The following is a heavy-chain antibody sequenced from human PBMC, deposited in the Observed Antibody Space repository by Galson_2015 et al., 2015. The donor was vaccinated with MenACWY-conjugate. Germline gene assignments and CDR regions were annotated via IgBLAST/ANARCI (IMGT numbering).Heavy chain of an antibody. J-gene: IGHJ4*02. CDR3: AKDLVKNYEMLTGYYND. CDR1: GFTFSSYA. D-gene: IGHD3-9*01. V-gene: IGHV3-23*01. Sequence: SLRLSCAASGFTFSSYAMTWVRRAPGKGLEWVSTISDSGRSTYCADSVKGRFTISRDNSKNTVSLQMNSLRAEDTAAYYCAKDLVKNYEMLTGYYNDWGQGTLVTVSS. CDR2: ISDSGRST.